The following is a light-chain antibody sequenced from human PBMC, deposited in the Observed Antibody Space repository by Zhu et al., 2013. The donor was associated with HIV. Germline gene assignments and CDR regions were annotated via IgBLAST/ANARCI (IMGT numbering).Light chain of an antibody. J-gene: IGLJ3*02. CDR1: SSNIGAGYD. CDR2: GST. Sequence: QSVLTQPPSVSGAPGQRVTISCSGSSSNIGAGYDVHWYQQLPGTAPKLLVYGSTNRPSGVPDRFSGSKSGTSASLAITGLQAEDEADYYCHSYDTRLIGWVFGGGTKLTV. CDR3: HSYDTRLIGWV. V-gene: IGLV1-40*01.